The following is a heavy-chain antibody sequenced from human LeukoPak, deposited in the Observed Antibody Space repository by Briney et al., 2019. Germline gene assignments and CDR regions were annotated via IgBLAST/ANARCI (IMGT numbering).Heavy chain of an antibody. CDR2: ISYDGSNK. CDR1: GFTFSSYA. D-gene: IGHD5-18*01. J-gene: IGHJ4*02. CDR3: ARDSGYSYGYGLDY. V-gene: IGHV3-30-3*01. Sequence: GGSLRLSCAASGFTFSSYAMHWVRQAPGKGLEWVAVISYDGSNKYYADSVKGRFTISRDNSKNTLYLQMNSLRAEDTAVYYCARDSGYSYGYGLDYWGQGTLVTVSS.